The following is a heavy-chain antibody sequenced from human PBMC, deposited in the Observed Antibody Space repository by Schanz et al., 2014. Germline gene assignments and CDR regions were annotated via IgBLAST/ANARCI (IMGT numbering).Heavy chain of an antibody. CDR1: GFTVSANY. J-gene: IGHJ4*02. CDR2: IDYAGST. CDR3: AKDLHSNSGNYYSYYFDS. V-gene: IGHV3-66*01. D-gene: IGHD3-10*01. Sequence: EVQVVESGGGLVQPGGSLRLSCAVSGFTVSANYMIWVRQPPGKGLEWVSLIDYAGSTNYADSVKGRMTVSRDTSKNALFLQMNNLRAEDTAVYYCAKDLHSNSGNYYSYYFDSWGPGALVTVSS.